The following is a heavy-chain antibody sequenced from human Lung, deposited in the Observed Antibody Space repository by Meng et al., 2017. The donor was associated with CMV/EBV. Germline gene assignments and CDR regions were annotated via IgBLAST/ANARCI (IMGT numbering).Heavy chain of an antibody. CDR1: GGSISSSSYY. Sequence: SETLSLTXTVSGGSISSSSYYWGWIRQPPGKGLEWIGSIYYSGSTYYNPSLKSRVTISVDTSKNQFSLKLSSVTAADTAVYYRARGEGYQLLLSGPWGQGTLVTVSS. CDR3: ARGEGYQLLLSGP. V-gene: IGHV4-39*07. J-gene: IGHJ5*02. D-gene: IGHD2-2*01. CDR2: IYYSGST.